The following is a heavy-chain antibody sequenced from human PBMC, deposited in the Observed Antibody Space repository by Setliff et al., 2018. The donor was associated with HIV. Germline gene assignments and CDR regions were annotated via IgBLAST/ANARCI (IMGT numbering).Heavy chain of an antibody. J-gene: IGHJ4*02. D-gene: IGHD3-10*01. Sequence: SETLSLTCAVYGGSFTTYYWSWIRQTPGKGLEWIGENNHGGSTNYNPSLKSRVTISVDRSKNQLFLKLTSVTAADTAVYYCARHFPSISLFFGDPGPFDRWGQGALVTVSS. CDR3: ARHFPSISLFFGDPGPFDR. V-gene: IGHV4-34*01. CDR2: NNHGGST. CDR1: GGSFTTYY.